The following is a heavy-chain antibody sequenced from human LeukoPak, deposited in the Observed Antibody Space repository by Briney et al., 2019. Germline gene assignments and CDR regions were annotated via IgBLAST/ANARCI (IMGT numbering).Heavy chain of an antibody. V-gene: IGHV3-20*04. J-gene: IGHJ4*01. D-gene: IGHD2-15*01. CDR3: ARRNPEFGYCNGVGCDANSFDF. CDR1: GLQHDVYG. CDR2: VYWGGTIT. Sequence: GGSLTLSCAVSGLQHDVYGVMGVRHAPEKAVECVSYVYWGGTITEHIHPVKGRLTISKDHARNSLYSDMMTLSTDDTAIYYCARRNPEFGYCNGVGCDANSFDFWGDGALVIVSP.